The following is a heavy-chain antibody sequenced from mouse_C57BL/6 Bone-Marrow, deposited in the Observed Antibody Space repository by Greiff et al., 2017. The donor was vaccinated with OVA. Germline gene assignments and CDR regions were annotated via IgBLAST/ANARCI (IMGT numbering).Heavy chain of an antibody. D-gene: IGHD1-1*01. Sequence: QVHVKQSGPELVKPGASVKISCKASGYAFSSSWMNWVKQRPGKGLEWIGRIYPGDGDTNYNGKFKGKATLTADKSSSTAYMQLSSLTSEDSAVYFGARKDYGSSWYFDVWGTGTTVTVSS. CDR1: GYAFSSSW. CDR3: ARKDYGSSWYFDV. V-gene: IGHV1-82*01. CDR2: IYPGDGDT. J-gene: IGHJ1*03.